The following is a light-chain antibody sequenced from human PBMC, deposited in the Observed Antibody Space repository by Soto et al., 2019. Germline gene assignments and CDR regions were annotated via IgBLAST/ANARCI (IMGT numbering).Light chain of an antibody. J-gene: IGKJ4*01. Sequence: DIQMTQPPSSLSASVGDRVTITCRASQSISRYLNWYQKKLGKAPKLLLYAASSLQSGVPSSFSGSGSGTEFTLTISSLQPEDFATYYCQQTYTTPLTFGGGTKVVIK. CDR1: QSISRY. V-gene: IGKV1-39*01. CDR2: AAS. CDR3: QQTYTTPLT.